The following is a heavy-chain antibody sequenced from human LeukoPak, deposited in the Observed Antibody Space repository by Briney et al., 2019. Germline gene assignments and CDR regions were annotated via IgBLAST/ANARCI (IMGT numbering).Heavy chain of an antibody. CDR3: ARNGLWFGELVYYYYYMDV. Sequence: GGSLRLSCAPSGFTFSDYYMSWIRQAPGKGQGRVSYICSSGSTIYYADSVKGRFTISRDNATNSLYLKMNSLRAEDTAVYYCARNGLWFGELVYYYYYMDVWGQGTTVTVSS. D-gene: IGHD3-10*01. V-gene: IGHV3-11*04. J-gene: IGHJ6*03. CDR2: ICSSGSTI. CDR1: GFTFSDYY.